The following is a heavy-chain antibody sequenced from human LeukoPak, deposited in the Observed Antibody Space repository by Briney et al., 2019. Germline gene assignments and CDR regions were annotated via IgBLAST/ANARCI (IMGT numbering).Heavy chain of an antibody. CDR1: GGSFSGYH. Sequence: KPSETLSLTCAVYGGSFSGYHWSWIRQPPGKGLEWIGEINHSGSTNYNPSLKSRVTISVDTSKNQFSLKLSSVTAADTAVYYCARGQDIVVVVAATLFDYWGQGTLVTVSS. J-gene: IGHJ4*02. CDR2: INHSGST. D-gene: IGHD2-15*01. CDR3: ARGQDIVVVVAATLFDY. V-gene: IGHV4-34*01.